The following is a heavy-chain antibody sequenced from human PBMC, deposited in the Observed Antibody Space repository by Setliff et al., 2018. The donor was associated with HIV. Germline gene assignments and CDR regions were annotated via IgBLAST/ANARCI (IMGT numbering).Heavy chain of an antibody. J-gene: IGHJ6*03. D-gene: IGHD3-10*01. Sequence: ASVKVSCKASGYRFNTYGISWVRQAPGQGLEWTGWISPYNGDTRFAQKFQGRVTMTRDTSINTAYMELSSLRSDDTAVYYCARDRMVRGESGLDDYYYYMDVWGKGTTVTVSS. CDR3: ARDRMVRGESGLDDYYYYMDV. V-gene: IGHV1-18*01. CDR2: ISPYNGDT. CDR1: GYRFNTYG.